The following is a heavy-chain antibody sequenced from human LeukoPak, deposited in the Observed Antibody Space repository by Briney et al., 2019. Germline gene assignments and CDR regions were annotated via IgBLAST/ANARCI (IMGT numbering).Heavy chain of an antibody. Sequence: SETLSLTCTVSGGSISSSSYYWGWIRQPPGKGLEWIGSIYYSGSTYYNPSLKSRVTISADTSKNQFSLKLSSVTAADTAVYYCARPGGGPTDYWGQGTLVTVSS. CDR3: ARPGGGPTDY. J-gene: IGHJ4*02. D-gene: IGHD3-16*01. CDR2: IYYSGST. V-gene: IGHV4-39*01. CDR1: GGSISSSSYY.